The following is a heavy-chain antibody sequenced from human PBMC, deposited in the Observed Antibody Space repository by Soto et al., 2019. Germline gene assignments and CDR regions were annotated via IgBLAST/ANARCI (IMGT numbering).Heavy chain of an antibody. CDR2: IWFDGSKK. V-gene: IGHV3-33*01. J-gene: IGHJ5*02. CDR1: GFKFSNYA. D-gene: IGHD3-22*01. CDR3: ARAHTMMILDRFDP. Sequence: GGALGLCCAASGFKFSNYAIHWVRQAPGKGLEWLAVIWFDGSKKYYADSVKGRFTISRDNSKNTVYLDMNSLTADDSGVFYCARAHTMMILDRFDPWGHGTLVTVSS.